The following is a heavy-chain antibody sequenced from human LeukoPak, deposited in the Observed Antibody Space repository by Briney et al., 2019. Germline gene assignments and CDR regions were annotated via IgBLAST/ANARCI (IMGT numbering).Heavy chain of an antibody. CDR3: ARGDYGDPNDAFDI. D-gene: IGHD4-17*01. J-gene: IGHJ3*02. CDR2: IRSSGSPT. CDR1: GFTFSSYS. V-gene: IGHV3-48*01. Sequence: GGSLRLSCAASGFTFSSYSMNWVRQAPGKGLEWVSYIRSSGSPTYYADSVKGRFTISRDNAKNSLYLQMNSLRAEDTAVYYCARGDYGDPNDAFDIWGQGTMVTVSS.